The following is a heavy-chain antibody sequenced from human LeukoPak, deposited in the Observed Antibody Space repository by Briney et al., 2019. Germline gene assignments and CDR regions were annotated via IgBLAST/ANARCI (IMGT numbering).Heavy chain of an antibody. D-gene: IGHD6-19*01. J-gene: IGHJ4*02. CDR3: ARGARGYSSGWYGY. CDR1: GGSFSGYY. CDR2: INHSGST. Sequence: SETLSLTCAVYGGSFSGYYWSWIRHPPGKGLEWIGEINHSGSTNYNPSLKSRVTISVDTSKNQFSLKLSSVTAADTAVYYCARGARGYSSGWYGYWGQGTLVTVSS. V-gene: IGHV4-34*01.